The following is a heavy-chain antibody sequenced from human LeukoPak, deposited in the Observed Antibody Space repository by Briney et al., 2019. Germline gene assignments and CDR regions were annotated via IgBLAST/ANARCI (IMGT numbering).Heavy chain of an antibody. J-gene: IGHJ4*02. CDR2: ISNSGSTI. CDR1: GFTFSSYE. CDR3: ARDYTGTFDY. V-gene: IGHV3-48*03. D-gene: IGHD2-8*02. Sequence: GGSLRLSCAASGFTFSSYEMNWVRQAPGKGLEWVSYISNSGSTIYYADSVKGRFTISRDNAKNSLFLQMNSLRVEDTAVYYCARDYTGTFDYWGQGTLVTVSS.